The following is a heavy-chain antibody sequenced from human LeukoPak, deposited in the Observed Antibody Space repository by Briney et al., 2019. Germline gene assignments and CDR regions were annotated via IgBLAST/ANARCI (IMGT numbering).Heavy chain of an antibody. Sequence: GGSLRLSCATSGFSFSSYAMSWVRQAPGKGLGWVSAMSSSDDGRYYAASVRGRFTISRDTSRSTLYLQMNSLRAEDAAVYYCAKAPVTSCRGAFCYPFDYWGQGTLVTVSS. CDR2: MSSSDDGR. V-gene: IGHV3-23*01. CDR3: AKAPVTSCRGAFCYPFDY. J-gene: IGHJ4*02. D-gene: IGHD2-15*01. CDR1: GFSFSSYA.